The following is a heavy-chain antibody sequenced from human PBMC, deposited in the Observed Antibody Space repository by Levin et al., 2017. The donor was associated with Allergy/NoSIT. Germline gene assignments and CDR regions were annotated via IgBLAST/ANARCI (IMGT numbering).Heavy chain of an antibody. CDR1: GGSISSSSYY. CDR3: ARTTGYSSGWYEGNYAFDI. CDR2: IYYSGST. D-gene: IGHD6-19*01. Sequence: SETLSLTCTVSGGSISSSSYYWGWIRQPPGKGLEWIGSIYYSGSTYYNPSLKIRVTISVDTSKTQFSLKLSSVTAADTAVYYCARTTGYSSGWYEGNYAFDIWGQGTMVTVSS. V-gene: IGHV4-39*01. J-gene: IGHJ3*02.